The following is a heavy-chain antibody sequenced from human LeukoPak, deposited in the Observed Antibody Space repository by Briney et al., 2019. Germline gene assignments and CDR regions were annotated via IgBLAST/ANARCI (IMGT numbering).Heavy chain of an antibody. V-gene: IGHV1-2*02. CDR2: INPNSGGT. J-gene: IGHJ5*02. Sequence: ASVKVSCKASGYTFTGYYMHWVRQAPGQGLEWMGWINPNSGGTNYAQKFQGRVTMTRDTSISTAYMELSRLRSDDTAVYYCARPFNRNYGVGWFDPWGQGTLVTVSS. CDR3: ARPFNRNYGVGWFDP. D-gene: IGHD1-7*01. CDR1: GYTFTGYY.